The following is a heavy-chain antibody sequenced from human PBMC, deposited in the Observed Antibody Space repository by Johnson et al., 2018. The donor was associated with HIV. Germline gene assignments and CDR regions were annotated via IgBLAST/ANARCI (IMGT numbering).Heavy chain of an antibody. CDR3: ARIAVVVQHDAFDI. CDR2: INSDGTYT. Sequence: VQLVESGGGLVQPGGSLRLSCAASGFIFSSYCMHWVRQAPGKGLVWISRINSDGTYTTYADSVEGRFTISRDNAKNTLFLQMNSLRAEDTAVYYCARIAVVVQHDAFDIWGQGTMVTVSS. CDR1: GFIFSSYC. V-gene: IGHV3-74*01. D-gene: IGHD2-15*01. J-gene: IGHJ3*02.